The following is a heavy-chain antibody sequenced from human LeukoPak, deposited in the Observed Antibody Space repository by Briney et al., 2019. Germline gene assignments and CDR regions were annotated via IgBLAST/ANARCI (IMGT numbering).Heavy chain of an antibody. J-gene: IGHJ4*02. CDR3: ARGPEDYDILTGYLY. D-gene: IGHD3-9*01. CDR1: GGTFSSYA. V-gene: IGHV1-69*04. CDR2: IIPILGIA. Sequence: SVKVSCKASGGTFSSYAISWVRQAPGQGLEWMGRIIPILGIANYAQKFQGRVTITADKSTSTAYMEPSSLRSEDTAVYYCARGPEDYDILTGYLYWGQGTLVTVSS.